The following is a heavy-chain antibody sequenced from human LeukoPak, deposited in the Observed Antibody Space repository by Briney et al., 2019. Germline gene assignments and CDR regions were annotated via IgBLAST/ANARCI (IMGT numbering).Heavy chain of an antibody. J-gene: IGHJ4*02. D-gene: IGHD6-19*01. CDR3: ARVSGAVAGPFDY. CDR1: GGSISSGSYY. CDR2: IHTSGST. Sequence: SETLSLTCIVSGGSISSGSYYWSWIRQPAGKGLEYIGRIHTSGSTNYNPSLKSRVTISVDASKNQFSLKLSSVTAADTAVYYCARVSGAVAGPFDYWGQGTLVTVSS. V-gene: IGHV4-61*02.